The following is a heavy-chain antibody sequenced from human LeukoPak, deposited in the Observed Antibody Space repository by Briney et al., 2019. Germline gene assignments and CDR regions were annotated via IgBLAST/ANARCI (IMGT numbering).Heavy chain of an antibody. D-gene: IGHD3-3*02. J-gene: IGHJ3*02. Sequence: ASVTVSCKASGYTFTSYGIHWVRQAPGQGLEWMGWINAYNGNTNYAQRLQGRVTMTTDTSTSTDYMALRSLRSDDTAVYYCAKRIEHAFDIWGQGTMVTVSS. CDR1: GYTFTSYG. CDR2: INAYNGNT. CDR3: AKRIEHAFDI. V-gene: IGHV1-18*01.